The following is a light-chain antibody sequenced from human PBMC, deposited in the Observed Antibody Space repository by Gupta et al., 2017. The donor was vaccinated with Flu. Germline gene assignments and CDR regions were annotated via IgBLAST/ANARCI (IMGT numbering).Light chain of an antibody. Sequence: QSVLTQPASVSGSPGQSITIPCTGTRSDIGTYNYVSWYHHHPGKAPKLIIFEVRNRPSGISSRFSGSKSGYTASLTISGLQAEDEGVYYCSSYSTSNTPVFGRGTKVTVL. J-gene: IGLJ3*02. CDR1: RSDIGTYNY. V-gene: IGLV2-14*01. CDR2: EVR. CDR3: SSYSTSNTPV.